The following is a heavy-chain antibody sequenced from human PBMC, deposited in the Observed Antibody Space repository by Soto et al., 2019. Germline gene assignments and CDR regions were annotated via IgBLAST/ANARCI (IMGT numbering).Heavy chain of an antibody. Sequence: GESLKISCKASGYIFIDYWIGWVRQMPGKGLEWMGIVYPRDSDTIYSPSFQGQVTISADRSTGTAFLQWRSLKASDTALYYCARPPLPGYSIHFNSWGQGTLVTVSS. CDR1: GYIFIDYW. V-gene: IGHV5-51*01. J-gene: IGHJ4*02. D-gene: IGHD2-15*01. CDR3: ARPPLPGYSIHFNS. CDR2: VYPRDSDT.